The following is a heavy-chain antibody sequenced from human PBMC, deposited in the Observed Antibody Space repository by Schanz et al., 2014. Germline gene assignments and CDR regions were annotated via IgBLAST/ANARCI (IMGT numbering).Heavy chain of an antibody. CDR3: GKDPHKDYGGKPQTLDM. Sequence: EVQVVESGGGLVQPGGSLRLSCAASGFTFSNYAMNWVRQAPGKGLEWVSSISSSGGHIYYADSVKGRFTITRDIAKNSLSLQMNSLRAEDTAVYYCGKDPHKDYGGKPQTLDMWGQGTMVTVSS. CDR2: ISSSGGHI. J-gene: IGHJ3*02. D-gene: IGHD4-17*01. CDR1: GFTFSNYA. V-gene: IGHV3-21*01.